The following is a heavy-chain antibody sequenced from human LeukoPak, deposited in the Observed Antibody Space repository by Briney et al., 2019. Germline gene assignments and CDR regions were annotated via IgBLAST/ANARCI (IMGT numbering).Heavy chain of an antibody. V-gene: IGHV3-13*01. CDR2: IDTGGDT. D-gene: IGHD4-17*01. CDR1: GFTFSNND. CDR3: AREPHDYVDAFDI. J-gene: IGHJ3*02. Sequence: GGSLRLSCAASGFTFSNNDLHWVRHAPGKGLELVSVIDTGGDTYYPGSVKGRFTISRDNAKNSLYLQMNSLRAKQTAVYYCAREPHDYVDAFDIWGQGTMVTVSS.